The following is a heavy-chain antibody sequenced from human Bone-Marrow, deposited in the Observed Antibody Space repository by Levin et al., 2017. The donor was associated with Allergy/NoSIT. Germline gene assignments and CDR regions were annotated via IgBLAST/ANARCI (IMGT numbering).Heavy chain of an antibody. CDR1: GGSISSGSYY. V-gene: IGHV4-61*02. CDR3: ARMVVDFEWYFDL. Sequence: PSETLSLTCTVSGGSISSGSYYWSWIRQPAGKGLEWIGRIYTTGGTHYNPSLQSRVTVSVDTSKNQFSLRLSSVTAADTAIYFCARMVVDFEWYFDLWGRGTLVTVSS. D-gene: IGHD2-8*01. J-gene: IGHJ2*01. CDR2: IYTTGGT.